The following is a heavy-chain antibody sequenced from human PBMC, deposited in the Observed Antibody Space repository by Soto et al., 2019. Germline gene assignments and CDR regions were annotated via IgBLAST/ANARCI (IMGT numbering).Heavy chain of an antibody. J-gene: IGHJ5*01. CDR2: IYYSGST. CDR3: ARLGGSDGPWGNWYDH. V-gene: IGHV4-59*08. CDR1: GGSISSYY. D-gene: IGHD7-27*01. Sequence: SETLSLTCTVSGGSISSYYWSWIRQPPGKGLELIGYIYYSGSTNYNPSLKSRVTISVDTSKNQFSLKLSSVTAADTAVYYCARLGGSDGPWGNWYDHLGQGTLVTVSA.